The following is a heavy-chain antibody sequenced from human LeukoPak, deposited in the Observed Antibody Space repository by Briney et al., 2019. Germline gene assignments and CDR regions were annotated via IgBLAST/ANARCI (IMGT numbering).Heavy chain of an antibody. CDR1: GFTFSSYW. Sequence: PGGSLGLSCAASGFTFSSYWMSWVRQAPGKGLEWVANIKQDGSEKYYVDSVKGRFTISRDNAKNSLYLQMNSLRAEDTAVYYCARRSVVVAVLYYFDYWGQGTLVTVSS. D-gene: IGHD2-15*01. J-gene: IGHJ4*02. CDR2: IKQDGSEK. CDR3: ARRSVVVAVLYYFDY. V-gene: IGHV3-7*01.